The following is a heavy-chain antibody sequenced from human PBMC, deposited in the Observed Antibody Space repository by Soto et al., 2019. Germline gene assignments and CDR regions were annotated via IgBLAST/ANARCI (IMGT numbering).Heavy chain of an antibody. D-gene: IGHD1-1*01. CDR1: GYSFTSHG. J-gene: IGHJ6*04. V-gene: IGHV1-18*01. CDR3: ARMARGYNLAYYHWRTG. Sequence: QVQLVQSGAEVKKPGASVKVSCKASGYSFTSHGISWVRQAPGQGLEWMGWISANSGDTNYAQKLQGRVTVTTDTYTSTACRALRSLRSEDTCVYYCARMARGYNLAYYHWRTGRGKGTTVTVSS. CDR2: ISANSGDT.